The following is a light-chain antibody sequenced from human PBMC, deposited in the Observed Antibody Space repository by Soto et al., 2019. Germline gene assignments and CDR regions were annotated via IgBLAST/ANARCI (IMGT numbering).Light chain of an antibody. CDR2: GAA. V-gene: IGKV3-15*01. CDR1: QSVSDN. J-gene: IGKJ1*01. Sequence: ETVMTQSPATLSVSPGERASLSCRASQSVSDNVAWYQQKPGHAPRLLIYGAAVRDAGVPVRCTGSGSGTEFTLTISSLQSDDFAVDYCQQYNNWPLPWTFGQGTKVEIK. CDR3: QQYNNWPLPWT.